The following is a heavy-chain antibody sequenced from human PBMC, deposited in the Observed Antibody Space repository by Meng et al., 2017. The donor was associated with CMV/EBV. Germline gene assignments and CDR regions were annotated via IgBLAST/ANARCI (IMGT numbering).Heavy chain of an antibody. CDR1: GFTFSSYA. D-gene: IGHD2-2*01. CDR3: AKRYCSSTSCPRTLNYYYYYGMDV. CDR2: IYSGGSST. J-gene: IGHJ6*02. V-gene: IGHV3-23*03. Sequence: LKISCAASGFTFSSYAMSWVRQAPGKGLEWVSVIYSGGSSTYYADSVKGRFTISRDNSKNTLYLQMNSLRAEDTAVYYCAKRYCSSTSCPRTLNYYYYYGMDVWGQGTTVTVSS.